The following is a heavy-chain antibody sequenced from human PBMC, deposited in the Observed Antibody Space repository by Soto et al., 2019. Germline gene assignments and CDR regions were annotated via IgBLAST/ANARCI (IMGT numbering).Heavy chain of an antibody. CDR3: TTQGFGGLHGLVDV. D-gene: IGHD3-10*01. Sequence: TSETLSLTCTVSGGSIISGDYYWSWIRQPPGKGLEWIGYISNSGYTPYNPSLKSRVSISVDTSKNQFSLKLTSVTAADTAVYYCTTQGFGGLHGLVDVWGQGTTVTVSS. CDR1: GGSIISGDYY. CDR2: ISNSGYT. J-gene: IGHJ6*02. V-gene: IGHV4-61*08.